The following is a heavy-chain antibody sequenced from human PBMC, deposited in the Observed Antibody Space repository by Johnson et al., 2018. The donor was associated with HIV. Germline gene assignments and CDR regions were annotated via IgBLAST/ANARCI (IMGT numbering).Heavy chain of an antibody. D-gene: IGHD3-22*01. Sequence: EKLVESGGDLVQPGGSLRLSCVGSGFTFSTNWMHWVRQAPGKGLVWVSRINSDGSSTNYADSVKGRFTISRDNAKNTLYLQMNSLRAEDTAVYYCARGVAMIVFWGQGTMVTVSS. CDR3: ARGVAMIVF. V-gene: IGHV3-74*01. J-gene: IGHJ3*01. CDR1: GFTFSTNW. CDR2: INSDGSST.